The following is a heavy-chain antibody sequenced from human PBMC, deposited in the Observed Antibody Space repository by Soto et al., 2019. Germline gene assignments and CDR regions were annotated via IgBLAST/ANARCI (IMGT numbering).Heavy chain of an antibody. CDR2: IGASGDIT. CDR1: GFSFTNFA. J-gene: IGHJ4*02. V-gene: IGHV3-23*01. Sequence: PGGSLRLCCAASGFSFTNFAMIWVRQAPGKGLEWVAGIGASGDITWYADSVKGRLSISRDNSKNTLYLQLNSLRFEDTAVYYCAKDDFTDRGDDYFDYWGPGTLVTVSS. CDR3: AKDDFTDRGDDYFDY. D-gene: IGHD2-21*02.